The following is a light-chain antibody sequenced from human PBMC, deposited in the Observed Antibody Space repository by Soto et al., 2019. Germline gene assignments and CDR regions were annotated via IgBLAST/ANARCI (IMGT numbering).Light chain of an antibody. V-gene: IGKV3-15*01. CDR2: GAS. CDR3: QQYDNWQLT. Sequence: EIVMTQSPATLSVSPGERATLSCRASQSVRNNLAWYQQKSGQAPRLLIYGASTRANGIPARFSGSGSGTEFTLTIGSLQSEDFAVNYCQQYDNWQLTFGGGRKV. CDR1: QSVRNN. J-gene: IGKJ4*01.